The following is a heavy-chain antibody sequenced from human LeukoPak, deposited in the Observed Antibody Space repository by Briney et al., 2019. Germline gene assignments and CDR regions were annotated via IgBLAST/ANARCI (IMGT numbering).Heavy chain of an antibody. V-gene: IGHV3-30-3*01. CDR3: ARARGGTSLDY. D-gene: IGHD3-10*01. CDR1: GFTFSDYV. CDR2: VSYDGSNQ. Sequence: GGSLRLSCAASGFTFSDYVMHWVRQAPGKGLEWVAVVSYDGSNQYYADSVKGRFTISRDNSKNTFYLQMDSLRAEDTAVYYCARARGGTSLDYWGQGTLVTVSS. J-gene: IGHJ4*02.